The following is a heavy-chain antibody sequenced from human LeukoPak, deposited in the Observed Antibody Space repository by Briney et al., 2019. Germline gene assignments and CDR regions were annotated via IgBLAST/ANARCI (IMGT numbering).Heavy chain of an antibody. Sequence: SETLSLTCTVSGGSISSYYWSWIRQPPGKGLEWIGYIHYSGSTNYNPSLKSRVTISVDTSKNQFSLKLSSVTAADTAVYYCAREIPGPNYDILTGNLNWSDPWGQGTLVTVSS. CDR3: AREIPGPNYDILTGNLNWSDP. V-gene: IGHV4-59*01. CDR2: IHYSGST. CDR1: GGSISSYY. D-gene: IGHD3-9*01. J-gene: IGHJ5*02.